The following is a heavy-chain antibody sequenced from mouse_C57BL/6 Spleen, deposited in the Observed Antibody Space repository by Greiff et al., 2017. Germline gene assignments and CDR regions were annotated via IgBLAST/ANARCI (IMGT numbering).Heavy chain of an antibody. Sequence: QVQLKQSGAELVRPGTSVKMSCKASGYTFTNYWIGWAKQRPGHGLEWIGDIYPGGGYTNYHEKFKGKATLTADKSSSTAYMQFSILTSEDSAIYYCARGNYYGSSYGYFDVWGTGTTVTVSS. CDR2: IYPGGGYT. D-gene: IGHD1-1*01. CDR1: GYTFTNYW. CDR3: ARGNYYGSSYGYFDV. V-gene: IGHV1-63*01. J-gene: IGHJ1*03.